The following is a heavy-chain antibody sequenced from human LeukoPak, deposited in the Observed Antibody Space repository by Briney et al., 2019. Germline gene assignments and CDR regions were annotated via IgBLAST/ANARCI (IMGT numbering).Heavy chain of an antibody. CDR1: GYTFTSYG. CDR3: ARGGERVGGSYLFP. Sequence: ASVKVSCKASGYTFTSYGISWVRQAPGPGLEWMGWISAYNGNTNYAQKLQGRVTMTTDTSTSTAYMELRNLRSDDTAVYYCARGGERVGGSYLFPWGQGTLVTVSS. J-gene: IGHJ5*02. V-gene: IGHV1-18*01. CDR2: ISAYNGNT. D-gene: IGHD1-26*01.